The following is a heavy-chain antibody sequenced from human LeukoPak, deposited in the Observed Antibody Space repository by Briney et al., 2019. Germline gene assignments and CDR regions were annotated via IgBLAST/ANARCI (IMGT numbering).Heavy chain of an antibody. J-gene: IGHJ6*03. CDR2: ISSSSSYI. CDR3: ASNEYSIAAAGHLNNYYYYYMDV. Sequence: GGSLRLSCAASGFTFSSYSMNWVRQAPGKGLEWVSSISSSSSYIYYADSVKGRFTISRDNAKNSLYLQMNSLRAEDTAVYYCASNEYSIAAAGHLNNYYYYYMDVWGKGTTVTVSS. V-gene: IGHV3-21*01. CDR1: GFTFSSYS. D-gene: IGHD6-13*01.